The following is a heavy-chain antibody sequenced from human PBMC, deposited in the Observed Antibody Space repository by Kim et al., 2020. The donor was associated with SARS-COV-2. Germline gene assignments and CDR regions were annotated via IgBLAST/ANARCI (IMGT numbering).Heavy chain of an antibody. D-gene: IGHD2-21*02. CDR1: GGTFSSYA. CDR2: IIPIFGTA. V-gene: IGHV1-69*13. CDR3: ASTHIVVVTAVPDTLDY. J-gene: IGHJ4*02. Sequence: SVKVSCKASGGTFSSYAISWVRQAPGQGLEWMGGIIPIFGTANYAQKFQGRVTITADESTSTAYMELSSLRSEDTAVYYCASTHIVVVTAVPDTLDYWGQGTLVTVSS.